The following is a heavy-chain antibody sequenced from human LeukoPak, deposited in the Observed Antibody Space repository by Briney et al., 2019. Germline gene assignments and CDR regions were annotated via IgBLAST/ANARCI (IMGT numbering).Heavy chain of an antibody. V-gene: IGHV4-38-2*02. CDR2: IYHSGST. Sequence: SETLSLTCTVSGHSISSVHYWGWIRQPPGKGLEWIGSIYHSGSTYYNPSLKSRVTISVDTSKNQFSLKLSSVTAADTGVYYCARDPDAKYSSQPVDYWGQGTLVTVSS. J-gene: IGHJ4*02. CDR3: ARDPDAKYSSQPVDY. D-gene: IGHD6-6*01. CDR1: GHSISSVHY.